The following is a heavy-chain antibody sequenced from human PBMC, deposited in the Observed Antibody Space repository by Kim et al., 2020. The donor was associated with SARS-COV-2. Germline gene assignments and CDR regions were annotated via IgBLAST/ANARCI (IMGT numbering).Heavy chain of an antibody. Sequence: GESLKISCKGSGYSFTSYWIGWVRQMPGKGLEWMGIIYPGDSDTRYSPSFQGQVTISADKSISTAYLQWSSLKASDTAMYYCARSASSGYPYNWFDPWGQGTLVTVSS. J-gene: IGHJ5*02. CDR1: GYSFTSYW. D-gene: IGHD3-22*01. V-gene: IGHV5-51*01. CDR2: IYPGDSDT. CDR3: ARSASSGYPYNWFDP.